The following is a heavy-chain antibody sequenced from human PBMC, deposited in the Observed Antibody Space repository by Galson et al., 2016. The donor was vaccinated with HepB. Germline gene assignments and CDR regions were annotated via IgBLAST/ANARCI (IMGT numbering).Heavy chain of an antibody. Sequence: NLSLTCNVSGVSITTGGYYWSWIRQHPGKGLEWIGYTFYSGSTHHNPSLKSRLTMSLDTSNNQFSRNLSSVTAADSAVYYCARGGNARNPDFYDYYAMDVWGQGTTVTFSS. CDR2: TFYSGST. CDR3: ARGGNARNPDFYDYYAMDV. J-gene: IGHJ6*02. CDR1: GVSITTGGYY. V-gene: IGHV4-31*03. D-gene: IGHD1-26*01.